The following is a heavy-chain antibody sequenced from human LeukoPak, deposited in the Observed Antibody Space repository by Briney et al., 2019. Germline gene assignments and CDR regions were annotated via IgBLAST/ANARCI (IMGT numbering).Heavy chain of an antibody. CDR3: ARVLRYCSGGNCYSGGLGYMDV. V-gene: IGHV3-48*03. J-gene: IGHJ6*03. CDR2: ISSSGSTI. CDR1: GFTFSGYE. Sequence: GGSLRLSCAASGFTFSGYEMNWVRQAPGKGLEWVSYISSSGSTIYYADSVKGRFTISRDNAKNSLYLQMNSLRAEDTAVYYCARVLRYCSGGNCYSGGLGYMDVWGKGTTVTISS. D-gene: IGHD2-15*01.